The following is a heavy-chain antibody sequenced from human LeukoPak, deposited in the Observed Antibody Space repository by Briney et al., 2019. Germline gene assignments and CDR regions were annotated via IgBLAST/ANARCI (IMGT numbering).Heavy chain of an antibody. CDR1: GVSFTFGDYY. D-gene: IGHD6-19*01. CDR3: ARQRRYSSGWFSYFDY. CDR2: IFYRGST. J-gene: IGHJ4*02. Sequence: SQTLSLTCTVSGVSFTFGDYYWGWIRQPPGKGPEWIGNIFYRGSTYYNPSLRGRVTISVDTSKNQFSLKLSSVTAADTAMYYCARQRRYSSGWFSYFDYWGQGTLVTVS. V-gene: IGHV4-39*01.